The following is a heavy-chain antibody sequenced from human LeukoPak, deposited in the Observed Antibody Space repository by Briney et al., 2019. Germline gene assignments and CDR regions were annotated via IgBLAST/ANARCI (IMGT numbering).Heavy chain of an antibody. D-gene: IGHD6-19*01. Sequence: SETLSLTCTASGGSISSYYRSWIRQPPGKGLEWIGYIYYSGSTNYNPSLKSRVTISVDTSKNQFSLKLSSVTAADTAVYYCATTPDHIAVAGTGAFDIWGQGTMVTVSS. CDR1: GGSISSYY. J-gene: IGHJ3*02. CDR3: ATTPDHIAVAGTGAFDI. CDR2: IYYSGST. V-gene: IGHV4-59*08.